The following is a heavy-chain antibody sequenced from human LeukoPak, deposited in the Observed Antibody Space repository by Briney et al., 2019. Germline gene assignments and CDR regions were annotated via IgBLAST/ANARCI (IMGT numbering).Heavy chain of an antibody. CDR2: IYYSGST. CDR1: GGSISSYY. V-gene: IGHV4-59*01. D-gene: IGHD3-16*02. CDR3: ARYVWGSYPTFEDY. J-gene: IGHJ4*02. Sequence: PSETLSLTCTVSGGSISSYYWSWLRQPPGEGLEWIGYIYYSGSTNYNPSLKGRVTISVDTSKNQFSLKLSSVTAADTAVYYCARYVWGSYPTFEDYWGQGTLVTVSS.